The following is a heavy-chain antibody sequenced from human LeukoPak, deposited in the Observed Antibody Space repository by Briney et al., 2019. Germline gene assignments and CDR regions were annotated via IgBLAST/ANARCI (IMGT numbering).Heavy chain of an antibody. CDR3: ARIRGYSYGCFDY. CDR1: GGSFSGYY. CDR2: INHSGST. J-gene: IGHJ4*02. Sequence: ASETLSLTCAVYGGSFSGYYWSWIRQPPGKGLEWIGEINHSGSTNYNPSLKSRVTISVDTSKNQFSLKLSSVTAADTAVCYCARIRGYSYGCFDYWGQGTLVTVSS. D-gene: IGHD5-18*01. V-gene: IGHV4-34*01.